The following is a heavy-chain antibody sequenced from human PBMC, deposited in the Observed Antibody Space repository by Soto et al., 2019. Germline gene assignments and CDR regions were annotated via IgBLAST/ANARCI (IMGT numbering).Heavy chain of an antibody. Sequence: QVQLQESGPGLVKPSETLSLTCTVSGGSISSYYWSWIRQPPGKGLEWIGYIYYSGSTNYNPSLQSRVTMSVGTAKYQFALKLSPVTAADTGVYYCARGGTLSWAEKITGTTRGHEKRHWYFDLWGRGTLVTVSS. J-gene: IGHJ2*01. CDR1: GGSISSYY. CDR2: IYYSGST. V-gene: IGHV4-59*01. CDR3: ARGGTLSWAEKITGTTRGHEKRHWYFDL. D-gene: IGHD1-7*01.